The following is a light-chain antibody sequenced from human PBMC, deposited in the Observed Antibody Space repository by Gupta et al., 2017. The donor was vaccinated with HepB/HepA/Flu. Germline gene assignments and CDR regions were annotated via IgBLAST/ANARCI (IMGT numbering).Light chain of an antibody. CDR1: ESVTSKN. Sequence: EIVLPQSTGTLSLSTGERALVSCTPSESVTSKNLAWYQQKPGQAPRLLLYGASSRATGIPGKFSGSGSGSDFTLSISSLEPEDVAVYYCQQHGTPPFTFGGGTKVEIK. CDR2: GAS. CDR3: QQHGTPPFT. J-gene: IGKJ4*01. V-gene: IGKV3-20*01.